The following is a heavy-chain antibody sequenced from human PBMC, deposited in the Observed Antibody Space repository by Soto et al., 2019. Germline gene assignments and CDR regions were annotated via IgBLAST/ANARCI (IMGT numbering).Heavy chain of an antibody. CDR2: IYYSGST. V-gene: IGHV4-31*03. Sequence: QVQLQESGPGLVKPSQTLSLTCTVSGGSISSGGYYWSWIRQHPGKGLEWIGYIYYSGSTYYNPSLKIRVTISVDTSKNQFSPQLSSVIAADTAVYYCARDWVAAAAPDVWGQGTTVTVSS. CDR3: ARDWVAAAAPDV. J-gene: IGHJ6*02. CDR1: GGSISSGGYY. D-gene: IGHD6-13*01.